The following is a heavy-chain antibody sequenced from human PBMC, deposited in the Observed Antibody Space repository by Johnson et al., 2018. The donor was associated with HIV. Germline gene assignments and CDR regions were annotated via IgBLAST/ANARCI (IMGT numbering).Heavy chain of an antibody. CDR2: IRYDGSNK. CDR1: GFTFSSYA. V-gene: IGHV3-30*02. J-gene: IGHJ3*02. CDR3: ASYGSGGSCYRRSPSDAFDI. Sequence: QVQLVESGGGLVQPGGSLRLSCAASGFTFSSYAMHWVRQAPGKGLEWVAFIRYDGSNKYYADSVKVRFTISRDNSKNTLYLQMNSLRAEDTAVYYCASYGSGGSCYRRSPSDAFDIWGQGTMVTVSS. D-gene: IGHD2-15*01.